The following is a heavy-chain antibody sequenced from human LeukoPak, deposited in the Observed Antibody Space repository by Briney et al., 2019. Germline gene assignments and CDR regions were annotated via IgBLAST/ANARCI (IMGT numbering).Heavy chain of an antibody. CDR3: ARSQNIVVVTATSPFDY. V-gene: IGHV3-48*01. D-gene: IGHD2-21*02. CDR1: GFTFSSYR. Sequence: GSLRLSCAASGFTFSSYRMNWVRQAPGKGLEWVSYISSSSSTIYYADSVKGRFTISRDNAKNSLYLQMNSLRAEDTAVYYCARSQNIVVVTATSPFDYWGQGTLVTVSS. J-gene: IGHJ4*02. CDR2: ISSSSSTI.